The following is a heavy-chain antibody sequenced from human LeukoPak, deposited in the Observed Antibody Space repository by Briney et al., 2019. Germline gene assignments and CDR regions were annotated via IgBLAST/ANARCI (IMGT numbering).Heavy chain of an antibody. J-gene: IGHJ5*02. CDR3: ARVATMVRGVIMTYNWFDP. CDR1: GGSISSGDYY. D-gene: IGHD3-10*01. Sequence: SETLSLTCTVSGGSISSGDYYWSWIRQPPGKGLEWIGYIYYSGSTYYNPSLKSRVTISVDTSKSQFSLKLSSVTAADTAVYYCARVATMVRGVIMTYNWFDPWGQGTLVTVSS. CDR2: IYYSGST. V-gene: IGHV4-30-4*01.